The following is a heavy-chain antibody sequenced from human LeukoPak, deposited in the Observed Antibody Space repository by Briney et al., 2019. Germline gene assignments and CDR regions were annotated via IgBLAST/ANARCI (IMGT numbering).Heavy chain of an antibody. V-gene: IGHV4-39*07. J-gene: IGHJ5*02. CDR1: GGSISSSGYY. Sequence: SETLSLTCTVSGGSISSSGYYWGWIRQPPGKGLEWMGSVYYSGNTYYNPSLKSRVTISVDTSKNQFSLKLSSVTAADTAVYYCARGLGWLRQGGGWFDPWGQGTLVTVSS. D-gene: IGHD5-12*01. CDR2: VYYSGNT. CDR3: ARGLGWLRQGGGWFDP.